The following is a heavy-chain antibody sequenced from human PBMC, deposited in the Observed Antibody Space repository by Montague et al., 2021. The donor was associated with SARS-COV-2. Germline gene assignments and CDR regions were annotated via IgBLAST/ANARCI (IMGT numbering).Heavy chain of an antibody. CDR2: NSYSGTT. CDR3: ATFQDCSTTSCYFDY. D-gene: IGHD2-2*01. J-gene: IGHJ4*02. V-gene: IGHV4-38-2*02. Sequence: SETLSPTCTVAGCSISSGYYWGWIRQDPAKWLVWIRRNSYSGTTSYNPPRENRPAISVDTSTNQFSLKLSSVITADTAVYYCATFQDCSTTSCYFDYWGQGTLVTVSS. CDR1: GCSISSGYY.